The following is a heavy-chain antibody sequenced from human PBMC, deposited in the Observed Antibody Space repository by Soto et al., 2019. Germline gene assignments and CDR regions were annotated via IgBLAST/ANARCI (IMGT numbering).Heavy chain of an antibody. Sequence: QVQLVQSGAEVKKPGSSVKVSCKASGGTFSSYTISWVRQAPGQGLEWMGRIIPILGIANYAQKFQGRVTITADKSTSTAYMELSSLRSEDMAVYYCARTTYYYGSGRLPPFDYWGQGTLVTVSS. J-gene: IGHJ4*02. V-gene: IGHV1-69*02. CDR2: IIPILGIA. CDR1: GGTFSSYT. CDR3: ARTTYYYGSGRLPPFDY. D-gene: IGHD3-10*01.